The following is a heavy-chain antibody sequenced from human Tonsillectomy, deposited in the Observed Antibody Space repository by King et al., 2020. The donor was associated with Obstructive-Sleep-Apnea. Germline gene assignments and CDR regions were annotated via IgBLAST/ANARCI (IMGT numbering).Heavy chain of an antibody. CDR1: GFTCDDYG. D-gene: IGHD3-10*01. CDR3: ARYIVRGVIGAFDI. V-gene: IGHV3-20*01. Sequence: VQLVESGGGVVRPGGSLRLSCAASGFTCDDYGMSGVRQTPGKGLEWVSGINGNGGNTGYADSVKGPFHISRDNAKNSLYLQMNFLRAEDTALYHCARYIVRGVIGAFDIWGQGTMVTVSS. CDR2: INGNGGNT. J-gene: IGHJ3*02.